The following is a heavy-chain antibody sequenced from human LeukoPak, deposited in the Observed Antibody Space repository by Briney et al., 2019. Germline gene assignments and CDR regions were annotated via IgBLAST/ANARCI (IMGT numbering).Heavy chain of an antibody. D-gene: IGHD3-9*01. J-gene: IGHJ4*02. V-gene: IGHV1-3*01. Sequence: ASVKVSCKASGYTFTSYAMHWVRQAPGQRLEWMGWINAGNGNTKYSQKFQGRVTITRDTSASTAYMELSSLRSEDTAVYYCARSPSPHFDWSFDYWGQRTLVTVSS. CDR2: INAGNGNT. CDR1: GYTFTSYA. CDR3: ARSPSPHFDWSFDY.